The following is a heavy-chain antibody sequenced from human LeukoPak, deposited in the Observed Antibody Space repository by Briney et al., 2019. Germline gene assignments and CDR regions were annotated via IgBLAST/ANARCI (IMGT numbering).Heavy chain of an antibody. Sequence: GGSLRLSXAASGFIFSSYEMNWVRQAPGKGLGWVSYISSSGGTIYYADSVKGRFTISRDNAKNSLYLQMNSLRAEDTAVYYCARDSSHYDFDIWGQGTMVTVSS. D-gene: IGHD3-10*01. CDR2: ISSSGGTI. V-gene: IGHV3-48*03. J-gene: IGHJ3*02. CDR1: GFIFSSYE. CDR3: ARDSSHYDFDI.